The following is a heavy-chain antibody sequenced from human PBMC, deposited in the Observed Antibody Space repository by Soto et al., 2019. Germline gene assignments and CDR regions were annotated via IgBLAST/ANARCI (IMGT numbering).Heavy chain of an antibody. V-gene: IGHV1-8*01. Sequence: QVQLVQSGAEVKKPGASVKVSCKASGYTFTSYDINWVRQATGQGLEWMGWMNPNSGNTGYAQKFQGRVTIPRNTSLTTVYMELSSLRSEDTAGYYCAREYSRGWSKDWGQGTLVTVSS. CDR1: GYTFTSYD. D-gene: IGHD6-19*01. CDR3: AREYSRGWSKD. CDR2: MNPNSGNT. J-gene: IGHJ4*02.